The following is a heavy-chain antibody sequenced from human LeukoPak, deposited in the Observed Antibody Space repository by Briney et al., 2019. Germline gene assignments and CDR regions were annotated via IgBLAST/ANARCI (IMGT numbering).Heavy chain of an antibody. J-gene: IGHJ6*02. Sequence: GGSLRLSCATSGFTFSSYAMSWVRQVPGKGLQWVSGISRTGGTTYNAVSVKGRFTISRDNSKNTLYLQMNSLRAEDTAVYYCARVTKITSYGMDVWGQGTTVTVSS. CDR2: ISRTGGTT. CDR1: GFTFSSYA. CDR3: ARVTKITSYGMDV. V-gene: IGHV3-23*01. D-gene: IGHD5-18*01.